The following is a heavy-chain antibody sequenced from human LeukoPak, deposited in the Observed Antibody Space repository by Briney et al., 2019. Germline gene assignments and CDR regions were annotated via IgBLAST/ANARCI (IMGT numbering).Heavy chain of an antibody. D-gene: IGHD2-15*01. CDR1: GFTFSSYA. Sequence: GGSLRLSCAASGFTFSSYAMGWVRQAPGKGLEWVSSIGGSGGGTYYADSVKGRFTISRDNSKNTLYLQINSLRAEDTAVYYCAKSQSHIVVVVSAITPEYWGQGTLVTVSS. V-gene: IGHV3-23*01. CDR2: IGGSGGGT. CDR3: AKSQSHIVVVVSAITPEY. J-gene: IGHJ4*02.